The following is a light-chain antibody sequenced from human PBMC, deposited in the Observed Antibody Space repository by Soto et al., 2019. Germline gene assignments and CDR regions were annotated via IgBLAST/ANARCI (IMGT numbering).Light chain of an antibody. CDR2: GAS. J-gene: IGKJ1*01. V-gene: IGKV3-15*01. Sequence: EIVMTQSPATLSVSPWERATLSCRASQSVSSNLAWYQQKPGQAPRLLIYGASTRATGIPARFSGSGSGTEFTLTISSLQSEDFAVYYCQQYGSSPETFGQGTKVDIK. CDR1: QSVSSN. CDR3: QQYGSSPET.